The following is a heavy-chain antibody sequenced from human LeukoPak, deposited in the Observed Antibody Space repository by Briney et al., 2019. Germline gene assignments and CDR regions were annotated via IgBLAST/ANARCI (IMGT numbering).Heavy chain of an antibody. CDR1: GFTFSGPV. D-gene: IGHD6-13*01. Sequence: GGSLKLSCAASGFTFSGPVMHWVRQAAGKGPEWVGRIRSKRNNYATAYSASVKGRFTIFRDDSKNTVDLHMDSLKTEDTALYYCSRLEDSSPIEVALDIWGQGTVVTVSS. CDR3: SRLEDSSPIEVALDI. V-gene: IGHV3-73*01. CDR2: IRSKRNNYAT. J-gene: IGHJ3*02.